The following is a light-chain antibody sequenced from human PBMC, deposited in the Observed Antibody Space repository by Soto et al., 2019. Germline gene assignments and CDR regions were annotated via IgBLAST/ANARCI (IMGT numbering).Light chain of an antibody. CDR3: QQYKSSEIT. CDR1: QSLSGA. V-gene: IGKV1-5*01. Sequence: DIKMTQSPSTLSASVGDRVTITCRASQSLSGALAWYRQKAGMAPELLIYDASTVDIGVPSRFSGSGSGTVFTLTISSLQPEDFAVYYCQQYKSSEITFGRGTKVE. CDR2: DAS. J-gene: IGKJ2*01.